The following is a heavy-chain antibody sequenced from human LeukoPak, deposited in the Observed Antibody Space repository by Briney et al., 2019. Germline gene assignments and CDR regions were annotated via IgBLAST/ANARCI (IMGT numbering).Heavy chain of an antibody. CDR2: INHSGST. Sequence: TCAXXGGXXXXYYWSWIRQPPGKGVEWTVEINHSGSTNYNPSLKSRVTISVDTSKNQFSLKVSSVTAADTAVYYCARERTMRYFDLWGRGTLVTVSS. J-gene: IGHJ2*01. D-gene: IGHD3-22*01. V-gene: IGHV4-34*01. CDR1: GGXXXXYY. CDR3: ARERTMRYFDL.